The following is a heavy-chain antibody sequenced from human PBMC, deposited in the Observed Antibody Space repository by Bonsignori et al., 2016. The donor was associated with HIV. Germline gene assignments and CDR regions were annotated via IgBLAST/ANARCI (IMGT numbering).Heavy chain of an antibody. D-gene: IGHD2-2*01. Sequence: WIRQPPGKGLEWVGRIKSKTDGGTTDYAAPVKGRFTISRDDSKNTLYLQMNSLKTEDTAVYYCTTYLRDCSSTSCYWVNWFDPWGQGTLVTVSS. CDR3: TTYLRDCSSTSCYWVNWFDP. V-gene: IGHV3-15*01. CDR2: IKSKTDGGTT. J-gene: IGHJ5*02.